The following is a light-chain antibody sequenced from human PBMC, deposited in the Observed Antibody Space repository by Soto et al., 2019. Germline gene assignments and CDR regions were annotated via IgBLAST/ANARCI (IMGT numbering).Light chain of an antibody. CDR1: QSISTE. J-gene: IGKJ2*01. CDR2: SAS. CDR3: QQGHNWPLT. Sequence: EIVMTQSPATLSVSPGERATLSCRASQSISTELAWYQQKPAQPPRRLIYSASTRATGVPARCTGSGSGSEFTRTISGLQSEDFAVYYCQQGHNWPLTFGQGTRLEI. V-gene: IGKV3-15*01.